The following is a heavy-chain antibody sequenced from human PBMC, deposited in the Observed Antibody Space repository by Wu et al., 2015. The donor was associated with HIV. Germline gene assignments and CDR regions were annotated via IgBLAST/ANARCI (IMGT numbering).Heavy chain of an antibody. Sequence: QVQLVQSGAEVKKPGASVKVSCKASGYTFTSYDINWVRQATGQGLEWMGWMNPNSGNTGYAQKFQGRVTMTRNTSISTAYMELSSLRSEDTAVYYCARVFSMVRGVIITDWYFDLWGRGTLVTVSS. CDR3: ARVFSMVRGVIITDWYFDL. V-gene: IGHV1-8*01. J-gene: IGHJ2*01. D-gene: IGHD3-10*01. CDR1: GYTFTSYD. CDR2: MNPNSGNT.